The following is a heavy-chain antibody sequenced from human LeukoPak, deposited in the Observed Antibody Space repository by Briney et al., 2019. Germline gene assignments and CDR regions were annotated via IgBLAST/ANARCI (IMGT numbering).Heavy chain of an antibody. V-gene: IGHV3-33*01. CDR1: GFTFSSYG. CDR2: IWYDGSNK. Sequence: GRSLRLSCAASGFTFSSYGIHWVRQAPGKGLEWVAVIWYDGSNKYYADSVKGRFTISRDNSKNTLYLQMNSLRAEDTAVYYCGRGYYGDYGYGMDVWGQGTTVTVSS. J-gene: IGHJ6*02. D-gene: IGHD4-17*01. CDR3: GRGYYGDYGYGMDV.